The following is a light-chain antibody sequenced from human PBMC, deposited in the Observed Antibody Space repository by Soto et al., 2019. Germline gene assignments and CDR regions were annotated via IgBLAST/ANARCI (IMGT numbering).Light chain of an antibody. CDR3: QHYNSDPWT. J-gene: IGKJ1*01. Sequence: DIEMTQSPSTLSANVGDRVTITCRASQTIRRWLAWYQQRPGKAPKVLIYDASTLESGVPARFSGSGSETEFTLTISSLQPEDSATYYCQHYNSDPWTFGQGTRWIS. CDR1: QTIRRW. CDR2: DAS. V-gene: IGKV1-5*01.